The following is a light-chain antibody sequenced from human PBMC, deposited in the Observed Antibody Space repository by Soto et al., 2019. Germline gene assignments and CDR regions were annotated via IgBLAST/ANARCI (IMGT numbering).Light chain of an antibody. CDR1: SSNIGAGYD. J-gene: IGLJ2*01. V-gene: IGLV1-40*01. CDR3: QSYDNSLSGRV. CDR2: GNS. Sequence: QSVLTQPPSVSGAPGQRATISCTGNSSNIGAGYDVHWYQQLPGTAPKLLIYGNSIRPSGVPDRFSGSKSGTSASLAITGLQAEDEADYHCQSYDNSLSGRVFGGGTQLTVL.